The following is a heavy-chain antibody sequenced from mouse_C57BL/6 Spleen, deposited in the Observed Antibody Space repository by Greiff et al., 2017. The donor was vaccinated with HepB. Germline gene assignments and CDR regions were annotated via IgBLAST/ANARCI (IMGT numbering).Heavy chain of an antibody. V-gene: IGHV2-6-1*01. CDR2: IWSDGST. D-gene: IGHD1-1*01. Sequence: QVQLKESGPGLVAPSQSLSITCTVSGFSLTSYGVHWVRQPPGKGLEWLVVIWSDGSTTYNSALKSRLSISKDNSKSQVFLKMNSLQTDDTAMYYCARHGGGTTEELGGYFDVWGTGTTVTVSS. CDR1: GFSLTSYG. J-gene: IGHJ1*03. CDR3: ARHGGGTTEELGGYFDV.